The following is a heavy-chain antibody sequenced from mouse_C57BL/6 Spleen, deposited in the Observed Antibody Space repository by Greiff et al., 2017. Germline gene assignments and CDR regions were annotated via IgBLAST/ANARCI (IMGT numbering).Heavy chain of an antibody. CDR2: IYPRSGNT. D-gene: IGHD2-1*01. J-gene: IGHJ3*01. CDR1: GYTFTSYG. V-gene: IGHV1-81*01. Sequence: VQLQQSGAELARPGASVKLSCKASGYTFTSYGISWVKQRTGQGLEWIGEIYPRSGNTYYNEKFKGKDTLTADKSSSTAYMELRSLTSEDSAVYFCARIDYGNYVPFAYWGQGTLVTVSA. CDR3: ARIDYGNYVPFAY.